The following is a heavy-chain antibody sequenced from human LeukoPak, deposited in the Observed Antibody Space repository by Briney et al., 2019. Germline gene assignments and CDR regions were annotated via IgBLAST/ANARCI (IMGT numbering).Heavy chain of an antibody. CDR2: IYTSGST. V-gene: IGHV4-4*07. CDR1: GGSISSYY. D-gene: IGHD6-13*01. CDR3: ARSGQRLVLNYFDY. Sequence: SETLSLTCTVSGGSISSYYWSWIRQPAGKGLEWIGRIYTSGSTNYNPSLKSRVTMSVDTSKNQFSLKLSSVTAADTAVYYCARSGQRLVLNYFDYWGQGTLVTVSS. J-gene: IGHJ4*02.